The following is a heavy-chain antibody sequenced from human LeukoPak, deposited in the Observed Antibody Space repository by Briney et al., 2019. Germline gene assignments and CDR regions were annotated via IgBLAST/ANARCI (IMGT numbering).Heavy chain of an antibody. CDR3: ARSPAGESWFDP. D-gene: IGHD1-26*01. Sequence: SETLSLTCTVSGGSISSYYWSWIRQPPGKGLEWIGYIYYSGSTNYNPSLKSRVTISVDTSKNQFSLKLSSVTAADTAVYYCARSPAGESWFDPWGQGTLVTVSP. J-gene: IGHJ5*02. V-gene: IGHV4-59*08. CDR1: GGSISSYY. CDR2: IYYSGST.